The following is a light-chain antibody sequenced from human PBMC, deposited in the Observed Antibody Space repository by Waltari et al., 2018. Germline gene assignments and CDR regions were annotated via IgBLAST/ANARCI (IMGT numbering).Light chain of an antibody. J-gene: IGKJ5*01. CDR2: DAS. CDR1: QGINNF. Sequence: DIQMTQSHSSLSASVGDRVTITCQASQGINNFLNWYQQRPGKDPDLLIYDASNLETGVPSRFSGSGSGTDFTFTISSVQPEDIATYYCQQHYSLPITFGQGTRLEIK. CDR3: QQHYSLPIT. V-gene: IGKV1-33*01.